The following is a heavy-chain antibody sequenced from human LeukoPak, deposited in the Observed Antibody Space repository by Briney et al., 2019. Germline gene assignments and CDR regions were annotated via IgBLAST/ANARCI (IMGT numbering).Heavy chain of an antibody. D-gene: IGHD2-2*01. J-gene: IGHJ4*02. CDR3: ARSGYCSSTSCPPRYYFDY. V-gene: IGHV5-51*01. CDR1: GSSFTSYW. Sequence: GESLKISCQGSGSSFTSYWIGWVRQLPGKGLEWMGIIYPGDSDTRYSPSFQGQVTISADKSISTAYLQWSSLKASDTAMYYCARSGYCSSTSCPPRYYFDYWGQGTLVTVSS. CDR2: IYPGDSDT.